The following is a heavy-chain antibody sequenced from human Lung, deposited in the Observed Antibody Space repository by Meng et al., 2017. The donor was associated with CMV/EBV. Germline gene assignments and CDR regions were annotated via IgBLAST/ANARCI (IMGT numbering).Heavy chain of an antibody. J-gene: IGHJ4*02. CDR2: IYWDDDK. CDR3: AHRTFYYDSSGHYEANFDF. V-gene: IGHV2-5*02. CDR1: GFSLSTNGVG. Sequence: QITLKQSGPTLVKPTXTLTLPCNFSGFSLSTNGVGVGWIRQLTGKALEWLALIYWDDDKRYSTSLKNRLTITKDTSKNQVVLTMTDMDPVDTATYYCAHRTFYYDSSGHYEANFDFWGQGTLVTVAS. D-gene: IGHD3-22*01.